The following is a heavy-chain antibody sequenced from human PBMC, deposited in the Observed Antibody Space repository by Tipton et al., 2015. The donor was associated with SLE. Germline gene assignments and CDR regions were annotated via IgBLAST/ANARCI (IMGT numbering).Heavy chain of an antibody. V-gene: IGHV3-33*06. D-gene: IGHD2-21*01. J-gene: IGHJ2*01. CDR3: AKDGPGVVRPRYFDL. CDR2: IWYDGSNK. CDR1: GFTFGDHA. Sequence: SLRLSCRASGFTFGDHALSWVRQAPGKGLEWVAVIWYDGSNKYYADSVKGRYTISRDNSKNTLYLQMNSLRAEDTAVYYCAKDGPGVVRPRYFDLWGRGTLVTVSS.